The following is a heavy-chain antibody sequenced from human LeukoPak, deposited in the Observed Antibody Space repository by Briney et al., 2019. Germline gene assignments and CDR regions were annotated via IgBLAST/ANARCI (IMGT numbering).Heavy chain of an antibody. V-gene: IGHV3-74*01. Sequence: GRCLRLSCAASGLTFSSYWMHWVRQAPGKGLVWVSRINSDGSSTGCADSVTSRFTISRDNAKNTLYLQMNSLTAEDTAVYYCARSAIAVPGGCWGQGTAVPVSS. CDR3: ARSAIAVPGGC. CDR2: INSDGSST. J-gene: IGHJ4*02. CDR1: GLTFSSYW. D-gene: IGHD6-19*01.